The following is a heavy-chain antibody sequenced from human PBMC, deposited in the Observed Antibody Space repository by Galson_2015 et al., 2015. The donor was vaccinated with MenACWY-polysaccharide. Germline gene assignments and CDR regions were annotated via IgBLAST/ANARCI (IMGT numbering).Heavy chain of an antibody. Sequence: SVKVSCKASGNTLTNYYINWIRQAPGQGLEWMGWINPNSGDTHYVQKFQGKITMTRDTSISTVYMELRRLTSDDTAVYFCARRYCSNTGCSSFDYWSQGALVTVSS. V-gene: IGHV1-2*02. D-gene: IGHD2-2*01. CDR3: ARRYCSNTGCSSFDY. CDR2: INPNSGDT. CDR1: GNTLTNYY. J-gene: IGHJ4*02.